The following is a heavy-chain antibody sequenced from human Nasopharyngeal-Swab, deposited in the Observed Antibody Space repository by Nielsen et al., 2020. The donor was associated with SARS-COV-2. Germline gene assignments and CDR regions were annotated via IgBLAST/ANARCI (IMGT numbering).Heavy chain of an antibody. CDR3: ARDWYSSSSDHYYYGMDV. J-gene: IGHJ6*02. D-gene: IGHD6-6*01. Sequence: GESLKISCAASGFIFSDYSMNWDRQAPGKGLEWVAVIWYDGSNKYYADSVKGRFTISRDNSKNTLYLQMNSLRAEDTAVYYCARDWYSSSSDHYYYGMDVWGQGTTVTVSS. CDR2: IWYDGSNK. CDR1: GFIFSDYS. V-gene: IGHV3-33*08.